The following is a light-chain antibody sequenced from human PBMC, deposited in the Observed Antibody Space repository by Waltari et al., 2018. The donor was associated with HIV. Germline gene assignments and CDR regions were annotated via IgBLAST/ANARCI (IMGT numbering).Light chain of an antibody. V-gene: IGLV2-14*03. Sequence: QSALTQPASVSGSPGTSITISCTGTSSDIGGYNYVSWYQQHPGKAPKLMISDVSHRPSGVSNRFSGSKSGNTASLTISGLQAEDEADYYCSSYTSSSTLGVFGSGTKVTVL. CDR2: DVS. J-gene: IGLJ1*01. CDR3: SSYTSSSTLGV. CDR1: SSDIGGYNY.